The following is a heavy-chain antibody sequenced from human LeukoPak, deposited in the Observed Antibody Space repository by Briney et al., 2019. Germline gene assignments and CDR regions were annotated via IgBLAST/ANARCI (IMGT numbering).Heavy chain of an antibody. CDR2: ISGDGNYI. Sequence: GGSLRLSCAASGFTFSTYAMTWVRQAPGKGLEWVSAISGDGNYIYYIDSVKGRFTTSRDNSKNTLYLQMSSLRAEDTAVYCCAKNRGTGLAFYDYWGQGTQVTVSS. V-gene: IGHV3-23*01. D-gene: IGHD1-1*01. CDR3: AKNRGTGLAFYDY. CDR1: GFTFSTYA. J-gene: IGHJ4*02.